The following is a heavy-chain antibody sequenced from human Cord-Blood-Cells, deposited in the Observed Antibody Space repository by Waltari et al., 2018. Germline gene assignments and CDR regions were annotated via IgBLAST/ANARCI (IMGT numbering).Heavy chain of an antibody. J-gene: IGHJ4*02. CDR1: GFPFTRYR. D-gene: IGHD2-15*01. Sequence: EVQLVESGGGLVQPGGSLRLSCAASGFPFTRYRMTWVRQAPGKGLEWVSYISSSSSTIYYADSVKGRFTISRDNAKNSLYLQMNSLRAEDTAVYYCARGGEVVQDYWGQGTLVTVSS. V-gene: IGHV3-48*01. CDR2: ISSSSSTI. CDR3: ARGGEVVQDY.